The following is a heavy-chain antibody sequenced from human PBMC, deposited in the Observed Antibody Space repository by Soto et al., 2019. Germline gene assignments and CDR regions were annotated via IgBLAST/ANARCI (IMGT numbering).Heavy chain of an antibody. Sequence: QITLKESGPTLVKPTQTLTLTCTFSGFSLSTNGVGVGWIRQPPGKSLEWLALIYWDDDKHYSPALKNRLTDTKYSSKKQVVLTRTNMDPVDPSTYYCAHNKTWGDYFDYWGQGTLVTVSS. CDR1: GFSLSTNGVG. D-gene: IGHD3-16*01. CDR2: IYWDDDK. J-gene: IGHJ4*02. CDR3: AHNKTWGDYFDY. V-gene: IGHV2-5*02.